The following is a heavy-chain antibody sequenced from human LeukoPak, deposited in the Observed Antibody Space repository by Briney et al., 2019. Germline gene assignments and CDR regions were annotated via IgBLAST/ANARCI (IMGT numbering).Heavy chain of an antibody. CDR2: INLSGGST. J-gene: IGHJ4*02. CDR1: GYTFTSYY. V-gene: IGHV1-46*01. Sequence: ASVKVSCKASGYTFTSYYMHWVRQAPGQGLEWMGIINLSGGSTSYAQKFQGRVTMTRDTSTRTVYMELSSLRSEDTAVYYCARESPREIPFDYWGQGTLVTVSS. CDR3: ARESPREIPFDY.